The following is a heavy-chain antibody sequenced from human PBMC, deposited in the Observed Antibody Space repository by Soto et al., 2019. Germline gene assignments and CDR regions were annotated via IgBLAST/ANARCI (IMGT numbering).Heavy chain of an antibody. CDR1: GFTFSSYA. Sequence: QVQLVESGGGVVQPGRSLRLSCAASGFTFSSYAMHWVRQAPGKGLEWVAVISYDGSNKYYADSVKGRFTISRDNSKNTLYLQMNSLRAEDTAVYYCARDVSTGRIVVVPAAIGIWGQGTMVTVSS. CDR2: ISYDGSNK. J-gene: IGHJ3*02. D-gene: IGHD2-2*01. CDR3: ARDVSTGRIVVVPAAIGI. V-gene: IGHV3-30-3*01.